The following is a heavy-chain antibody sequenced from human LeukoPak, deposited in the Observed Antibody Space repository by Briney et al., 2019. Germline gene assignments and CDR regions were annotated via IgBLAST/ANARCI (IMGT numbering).Heavy chain of an antibody. CDR3: ARDPYGSGGYYDY. CDR2: KKQDGSEI. Sequence: GGSLHLSCAASGFTFRSNWMSWVRPAPGKGLEWVANKKQDGSEINYVDSVKGRFTISRDNAKNSLYLQMNYLRAEDTAIYYCARDPYGSGGYYDYWGEGTLVAVSS. V-gene: IGHV3-7*01. D-gene: IGHD3-10*01. J-gene: IGHJ4*02. CDR1: GFTFRSNW.